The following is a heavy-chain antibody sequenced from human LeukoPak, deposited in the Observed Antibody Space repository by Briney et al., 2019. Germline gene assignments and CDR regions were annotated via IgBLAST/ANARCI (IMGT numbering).Heavy chain of an antibody. V-gene: IGHV1-2*02. J-gene: IGHJ3*02. D-gene: IGHD5-12*01. CDR2: INPNSGGT. CDR1: GYTFTGYY. CDR3: ARELGDVVAMTTDAFDI. Sequence: GASVKVSCKASGYTFTGYYMHWVRQAPGQGLEWMGWINPNSGGTNYAQKFQGRVTMTRGTSISTAYMELSRLRSDDTAVYYCARELGDVVAMTTDAFDIWGQGTMVTVSS.